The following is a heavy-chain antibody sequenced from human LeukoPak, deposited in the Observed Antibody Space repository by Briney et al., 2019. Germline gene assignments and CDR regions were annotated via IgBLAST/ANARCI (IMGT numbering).Heavy chain of an antibody. Sequence: SETLSLTCAVYGGSFSGYYWSWLPQPPGKGLEWIGEINHSGSTNYNPSLKSRVTISVDTSKNQFSLKLSSVTAADTAVYSCASGPYYDSSRYYVSWGQGTLVTVSS. D-gene: IGHD3-22*01. CDR3: ASGPYYDSSRYYVS. CDR1: GGSFSGYY. V-gene: IGHV4-34*01. CDR2: INHSGST. J-gene: IGHJ4*02.